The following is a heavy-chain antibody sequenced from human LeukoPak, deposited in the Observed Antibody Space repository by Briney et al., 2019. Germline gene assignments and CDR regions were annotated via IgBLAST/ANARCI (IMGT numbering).Heavy chain of an antibody. Sequence: PGGPLRLSCAAPGFTVSSNYMSCSRQAPGKGLESVTAIYSGGSTYYADSVKGRFTLSRDNSKTTLYLQMNSLRVEDTAVYYCAREIYCSASSCTGGVFDIWGQGTMVTVSS. J-gene: IGHJ3*02. D-gene: IGHD2-15*01. V-gene: IGHV3-53*01. CDR3: AREIYCSASSCTGGVFDI. CDR2: IYSGGST. CDR1: GFTVSSNY.